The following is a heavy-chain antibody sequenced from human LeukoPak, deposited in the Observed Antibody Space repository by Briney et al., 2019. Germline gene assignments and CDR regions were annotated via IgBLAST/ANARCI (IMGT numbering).Heavy chain of an antibody. CDR1: GGSVSSGNYH. J-gene: IGHJ6*02. D-gene: IGHD2-2*01. CDR2: NGNT. Sequence: PSETLSLTCTVSGGSVSSGNYHWSWIRQAPGKGLEWIGHNGNTNYNPSLTSRVTISVDTSKSQFSLELSSVTAADTALYYCARGGCSSISCYYYYGMDVWGQGTTVTVSS. V-gene: IGHV4-61*01. CDR3: ARGGCSSISCYYYYGMDV.